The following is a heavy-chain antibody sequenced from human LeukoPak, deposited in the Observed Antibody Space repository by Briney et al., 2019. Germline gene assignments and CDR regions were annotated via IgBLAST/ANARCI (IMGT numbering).Heavy chain of an antibody. V-gene: IGHV1-2*02. J-gene: IGHJ4*02. CDR3: ARSFPAGSIHFDY. D-gene: IGHD2/OR15-2a*01. Sequence: ASVKVSCKASGYTFTGYYMHWVGQAPGQGLEWMGWINPNSGGTNYAQKFQGRVTMTRDTSISTAYMELSRLRSDDTAVYYCARSFPAGSIHFDYWGQGTLVTVSS. CDR2: INPNSGGT. CDR1: GYTFTGYY.